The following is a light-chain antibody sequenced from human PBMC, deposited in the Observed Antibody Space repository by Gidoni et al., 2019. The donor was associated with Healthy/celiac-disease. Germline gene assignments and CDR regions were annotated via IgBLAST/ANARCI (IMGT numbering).Light chain of an antibody. V-gene: IGLV3-1*01. Sequence: SYELTQPPSVSVSPGQTASITCSGDKLGDKYACWYQQKPGQSPVLVIYQDSKRPSGIPVRFSGSNSGNTATLTISGTQAMDEADYYCQAWDISTVVFGGGTKLTVL. CDR3: QAWDISTVV. J-gene: IGLJ2*01. CDR2: QDS. CDR1: KLGDKY.